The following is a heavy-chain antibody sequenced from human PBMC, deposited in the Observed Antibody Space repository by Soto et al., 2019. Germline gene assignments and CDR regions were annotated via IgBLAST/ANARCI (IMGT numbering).Heavy chain of an antibody. J-gene: IGHJ6*03. CDR2: ISYSGST. Sequence: QLQLQESGPRLLQPSETLSLICTVSGGSFSTSSYYWGWIRQPPGKGLEWVGSISYSGSTYYNPPLKSRLITSVDTSKNHFSLKLSSVTAPDTAVYFCARQGRRASTNYYMDVWGKGTTVTVSS. CDR3: ARQGRRASTNYYMDV. V-gene: IGHV4-39*01. CDR1: GGSFSTSSYY.